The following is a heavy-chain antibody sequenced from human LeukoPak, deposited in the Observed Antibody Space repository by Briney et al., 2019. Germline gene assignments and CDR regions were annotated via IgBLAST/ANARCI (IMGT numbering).Heavy chain of an antibody. CDR3: ASTKAGVFDN. CDR1: GYSIISDYF. V-gene: IGHV4-38-2*02. D-gene: IGHD6-19*01. J-gene: IGHJ4*02. Sequence: SETLSLTCTVSGYSIISDYFWGWIRQPPGKGLEWIGTIYHSGSTYYSPSLKSRVTVSVDTSKNLFSLNMTSVTAADTAVYFCASTKAGVFDNWGQGALVTVSS. CDR2: IYHSGST.